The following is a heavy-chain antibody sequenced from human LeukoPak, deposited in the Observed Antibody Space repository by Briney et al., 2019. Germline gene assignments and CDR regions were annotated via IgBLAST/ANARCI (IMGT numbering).Heavy chain of an antibody. CDR1: GGSFSGYY. D-gene: IGHD3-22*01. Sequence: SETLSLTCAVYGGSFSGYYWSWIRQPPGKGLEWIGEINHSGSTNYNPSLKSRVTISVDTSKNQFSLKLSSVTAADTAVYYCARGHYYDSSGYYGYWSQGTRVTVSS. CDR3: ARGHYYDSSGYYGY. CDR2: INHSGST. J-gene: IGHJ4*02. V-gene: IGHV4-34*01.